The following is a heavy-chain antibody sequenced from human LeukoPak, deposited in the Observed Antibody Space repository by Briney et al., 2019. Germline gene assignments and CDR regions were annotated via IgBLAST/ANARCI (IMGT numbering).Heavy chain of an antibody. J-gene: IGHJ5*02. CDR3: ARHVLGYDILTGYYGWFDP. Sequence: SETLSLTCTVSGGSISSSSYYWGWIRQPPGKGLEWIGSIYYSGSTYYNPSLKSRVTISVDTSKNQFSLKLSSVTAADTAVYYCARHVLGYDILTGYYGWFDPWGQGTLVTVSS. V-gene: IGHV4-39*01. CDR2: IYYSGST. CDR1: GGSISSSSYY. D-gene: IGHD3-9*01.